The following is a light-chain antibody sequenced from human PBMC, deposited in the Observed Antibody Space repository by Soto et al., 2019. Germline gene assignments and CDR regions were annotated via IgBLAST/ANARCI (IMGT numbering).Light chain of an antibody. Sequence: DIQMTHSPSTLSASVGDRVTITCRASQSISDWLAWYQQKPGKAPKLLIYRASSLESGVPSRFSGSGSGTEFSLTISSLQPDDFATYFCQQYNTYSTFGQGTKVDI. CDR2: RAS. CDR1: QSISDW. V-gene: IGKV1-5*03. J-gene: IGKJ1*01. CDR3: QQYNTYST.